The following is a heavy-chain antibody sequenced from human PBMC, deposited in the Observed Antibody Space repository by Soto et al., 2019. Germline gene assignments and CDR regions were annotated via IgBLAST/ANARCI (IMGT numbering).Heavy chain of an antibody. CDR3: ARVPRVGYGDYAGGILDY. V-gene: IGHV3-11*06. J-gene: IGHJ4*02. Sequence: QVQLVESGGGLVKPGGSLRLSCAASGFTFSDYYMSWIRQAPGKGLEWVSYISSSSSYTNYADSVKGRFTISRDNAKNSLYLQMNSLRAEDTAVYHCARVPRVGYGDYAGGILDYWGQGTLVTVSS. CDR2: ISSSSSYT. D-gene: IGHD4-17*01. CDR1: GFTFSDYY.